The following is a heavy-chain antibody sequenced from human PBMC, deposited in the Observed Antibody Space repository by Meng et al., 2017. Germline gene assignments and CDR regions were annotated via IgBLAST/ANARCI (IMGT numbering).Heavy chain of an antibody. V-gene: IGHV3-23*01. CDR1: GFTFNNWA. CDR2: ISGGSGTK. CDR3: AKDLKWLLNTYFDY. Sequence: GESLKISCAASGFTFNNWAMSWVRQAPGKGLEWVTGISGGSGTKHYADSVKGRFTISRDNSKNVLYLQINSLRAADTALYYCAKDLKWLLNTYFDYWGQGTLVTVSS. J-gene: IGHJ4*02. D-gene: IGHD6-19*01.